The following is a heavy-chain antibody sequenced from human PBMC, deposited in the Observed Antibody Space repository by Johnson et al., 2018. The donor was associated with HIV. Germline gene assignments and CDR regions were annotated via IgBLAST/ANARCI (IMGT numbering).Heavy chain of an antibody. J-gene: IGHJ3*02. V-gene: IGHV3-7*05. D-gene: IGHD4-11*01. CDR2: INQDGTEK. CDR3: AKDSPSCSNYGTEGAFDI. Sequence: VQLVESGGGLVQPGGSLGLSCAASAFTFSRYWMSWVRQAPGKGLEWVANINQDGTEKYYVDFVKGPFTISRDNSKHTLYLQMNSLRAEDTAVYYCAKDSPSCSNYGTEGAFDIWGQGTRVTVSS. CDR1: AFTFSRYW.